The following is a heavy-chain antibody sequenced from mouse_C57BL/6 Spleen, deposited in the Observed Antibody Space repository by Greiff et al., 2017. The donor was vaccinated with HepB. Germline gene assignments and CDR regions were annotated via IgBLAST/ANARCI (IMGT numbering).Heavy chain of an antibody. CDR1: GYTFTSYG. CDR3: ARRELDY. V-gene: IGHV1-81*01. D-gene: IGHD4-1*01. Sequence: VKLVESGAELARPGASVKLSCKASGYTFTSYGISWVKQRTGQGLEWIGEIYPRSGNTYYNEKFKGKATLTADKSSSTAYMELRSLTSEDSAVYFCARRELDYWGQGTTLTVSS. J-gene: IGHJ2*01. CDR2: IYPRSGNT.